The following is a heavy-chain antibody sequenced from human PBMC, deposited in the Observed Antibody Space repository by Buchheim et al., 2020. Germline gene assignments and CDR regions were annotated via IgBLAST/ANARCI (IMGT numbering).Heavy chain of an antibody. D-gene: IGHD5-12*01. CDR1: GFTFSSYA. V-gene: IGHV3-30-3*01. CDR2: ISYDGSNK. J-gene: IGHJ6*02. CDR3: ARDEGWLRFLHYYYGMDV. Sequence: QVQLVESGGGVVQPGRSLRLSCAASGFTFSSYAMHWVRQAPGKGLEWVAVISYDGSNKYYADSVKGRFTISRDNSKNTLYLQMNSLRAEDTAVYYCARDEGWLRFLHYYYGMDVWGQGTT.